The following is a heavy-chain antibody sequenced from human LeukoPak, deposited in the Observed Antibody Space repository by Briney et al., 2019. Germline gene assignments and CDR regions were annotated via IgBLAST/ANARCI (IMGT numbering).Heavy chain of an antibody. J-gene: IGHJ3*02. CDR3: ARDLGYYGSSGYFGTDAFDI. V-gene: IGHV4-59*01. Sequence: PSETLSLTCTVSGGSISSYYWSWIRQPPGKGLEWIGYIYYSGSTNYNPSLKSRVTISVDTSKNQFSLKLSSVTAADTAVYYCARDLGYYGSSGYFGTDAFDIWGQGTMVTVSS. D-gene: IGHD3-22*01. CDR1: GGSISSYY. CDR2: IYYSGST.